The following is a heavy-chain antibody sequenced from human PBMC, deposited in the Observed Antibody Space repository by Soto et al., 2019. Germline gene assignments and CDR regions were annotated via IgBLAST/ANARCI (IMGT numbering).Heavy chain of an antibody. CDR2: IFYDGST. J-gene: IGHJ4*02. D-gene: IGHD2-8*01. Sequence: HVQLQESGPGLVKPSQTLSLTCTVSGASISSGDDYWSWIRQPPGKGLEWLGFIFYDGSTYYNPSGKKRLTISVDTSSNQSSLSLSSVSAAETAVYFCAGVRAHYFDNWGQGTLVTVSS. V-gene: IGHV4-30-4*01. CDR3: AGVRAHYFDN. CDR1: GASISSGDDY.